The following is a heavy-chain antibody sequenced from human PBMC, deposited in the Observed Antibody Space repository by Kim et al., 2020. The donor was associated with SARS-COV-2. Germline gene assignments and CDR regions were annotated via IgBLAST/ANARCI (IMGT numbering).Heavy chain of an antibody. CDR2: ISGSGGST. CDR1: GFTFSSYA. J-gene: IGHJ6*02. D-gene: IGHD3-10*01. V-gene: IGHV3-23*01. Sequence: GGSLRLSCAASGFTFSSYAMSWVRQAPGKGLEWVSAISGSGGSTYYADSVKGRFTISRDNSKNTLYLQMNSLRAEDTAVYYCAKIPVDDDLLWFGEPRHDGMDVWGQGTTVTVSS. CDR3: AKIPVDDDLLWFGEPRHDGMDV.